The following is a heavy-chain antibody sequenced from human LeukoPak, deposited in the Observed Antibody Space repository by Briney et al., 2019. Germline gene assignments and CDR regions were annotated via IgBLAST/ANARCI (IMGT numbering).Heavy chain of an antibody. V-gene: IGHV4-59*11. CDR1: GGSISPLY. J-gene: IGHJ4*02. Sequence: PSETLSLTCTVSGGSISPLYWGWIRQPQGKGLEFIGYIYYSGTTNYNPSLRSRVTLSVDTSKNQFSLKLSSVTAADTAVYYCARGGVAAKYYFDYWGPGTLVTVSS. CDR3: ARGGVAAKYYFDY. CDR2: IYYSGTT. D-gene: IGHD3-10*01.